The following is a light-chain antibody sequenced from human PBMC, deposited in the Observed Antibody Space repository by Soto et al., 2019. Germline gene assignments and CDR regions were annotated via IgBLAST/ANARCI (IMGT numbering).Light chain of an antibody. J-gene: IGKJ3*01. V-gene: IGKV3-11*01. CDR1: QSVSGS. Sequence: EIVLTQSPAILSLSPGEKATLSCRASQSVSGSLGWYQQKPGQAPRLIIYDASVRATGIPARFSGSGSGTDFTLTISSLEPEDFAVYYCHQYGTAPLTFGPGTKVDIK. CDR3: HQYGTAPLT. CDR2: DAS.